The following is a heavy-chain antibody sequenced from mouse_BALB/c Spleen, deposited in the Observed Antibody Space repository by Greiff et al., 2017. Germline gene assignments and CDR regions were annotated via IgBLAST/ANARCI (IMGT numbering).Heavy chain of an antibody. CDR2: IYPSDSYT. V-gene: IGHV1-69*02. CDR3: TRRYGSPYYFDY. Sequence: VQLQQPGAELVRPGASVKLSCKASGYTFTSYWINWVKQRPGQGLEWIGNIYPSDSYTNYNQKFKDKATLTVDKSSSTAYMQLSSPTSEDSAVYYCTRRYGSPYYFDYWGQGTTLTVSS. CDR1: GYTFTSYW. D-gene: IGHD1-1*01. J-gene: IGHJ2*01.